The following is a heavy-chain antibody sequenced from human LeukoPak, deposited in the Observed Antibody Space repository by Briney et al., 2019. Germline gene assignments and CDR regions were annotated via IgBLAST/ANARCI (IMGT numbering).Heavy chain of an antibody. CDR3: ARVRITVTLLFDY. J-gene: IGHJ4*02. D-gene: IGHD4-17*01. CDR1: GFTFDDYG. CDR2: INWNSGRI. V-gene: IGHV3-20*04. Sequence: GGSLRLSCGTSGFTFDDYGMAWVRQVPGKGLEWVSHINWNSGRIGYADSVKGRFIISRDNAKKSFFLQMNSLRAEDTALYYCARVRITVTLLFDYWGQGTLVTVSS.